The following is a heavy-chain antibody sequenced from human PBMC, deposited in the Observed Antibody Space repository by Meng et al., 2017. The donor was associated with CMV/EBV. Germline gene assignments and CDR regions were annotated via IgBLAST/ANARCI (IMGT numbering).Heavy chain of an antibody. D-gene: IGHD2-15*01. Sequence: ASVKVSCKASGYTFTGYYMHWVRQAPGQGLEWMGWNNPNSGGTNYAQKFQGRVTMTRDTSISTAYMELSRLRSDDTAVYYCARRVRISNWFDPWGQGTLVTVSS. CDR2: NNPNSGGT. CDR3: ARRVRISNWFDP. CDR1: GYTFTGYY. J-gene: IGHJ5*02. V-gene: IGHV1-2*02.